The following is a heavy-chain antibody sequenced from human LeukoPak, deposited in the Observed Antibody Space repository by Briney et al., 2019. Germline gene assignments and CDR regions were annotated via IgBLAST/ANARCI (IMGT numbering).Heavy chain of an antibody. V-gene: IGHV3-23*01. CDR1: GFTFSNYG. Sequence: PGGSLRLSCAASGFTFSNYGMSWVRQAPGKGLEWVSTISGSGGNTYYADSVKGRFTISRDTSKNTLYLQMHSLRAEDTAVYYCARETPSFDPWGQGTLVTVSS. CDR2: ISGSGGNT. J-gene: IGHJ5*02. CDR3: ARETPSFDP.